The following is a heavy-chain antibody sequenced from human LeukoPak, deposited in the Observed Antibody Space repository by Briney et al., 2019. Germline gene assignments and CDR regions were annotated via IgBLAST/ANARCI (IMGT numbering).Heavy chain of an antibody. J-gene: IGHJ6*03. Sequence: SVKVSCKASGGTFSSYAISWVRQAPGQGLEWMGRIIPILGIANYAQKFQGRVTITADKSTSTAYMELSSLRSEDTAVYYCARFAAGGSYYYYMDVWGKGTTVTVSS. CDR2: IIPILGIA. D-gene: IGHD6-25*01. V-gene: IGHV1-69*04. CDR3: ARFAAGGSYYYYMDV. CDR1: GGTFSSYA.